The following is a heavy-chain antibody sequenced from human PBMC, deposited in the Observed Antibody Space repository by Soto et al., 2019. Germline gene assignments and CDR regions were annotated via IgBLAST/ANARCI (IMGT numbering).Heavy chain of an antibody. J-gene: IGHJ4*02. Sequence: PGGSLRLSCAASGFTFSNYAMHWVRQAPGKGLEYVSAISSNGGSTYYANSVKGRFTISRDNSKNTLYLQMGSLRAEDMAVYYCARVIPPAGSDYWGQGTLVTVSS. CDR3: ARVIPPAGSDY. CDR1: GFTFSNYA. V-gene: IGHV3-64*01. D-gene: IGHD6-13*01. CDR2: ISSNGGST.